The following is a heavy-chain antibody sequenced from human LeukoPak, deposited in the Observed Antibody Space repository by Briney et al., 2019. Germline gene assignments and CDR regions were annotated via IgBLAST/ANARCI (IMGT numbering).Heavy chain of an antibody. D-gene: IGHD3-9*01. Sequence: GSLRLSCAASGFTFSSYAMSWVRQAPGKGLEWVSAISGSGGSTYYADSVKGRFTISRDNSKNTLYLQMNSLRAEDTAVYYCAKHPYDILTGYYISYYFDYCGQGTLVTVSS. J-gene: IGHJ4*02. CDR2: ISGSGGST. CDR3: AKHPYDILTGYYISYYFDY. V-gene: IGHV3-23*01. CDR1: GFTFSSYA.